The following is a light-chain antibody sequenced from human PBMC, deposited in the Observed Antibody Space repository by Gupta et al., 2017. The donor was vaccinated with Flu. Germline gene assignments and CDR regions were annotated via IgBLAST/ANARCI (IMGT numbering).Light chain of an antibody. CDR2: TTY. V-gene: IGLV1-44*01. J-gene: IGLJ1*01. Sequence: QSVLTQPPSVSATPGQTVTISCSRSHSNIATNIVNWYQHFPGTAPRLLIYTTYQRPSGVPDRFSGSTSGTSASLAISGLQSDDEADYYCAAWDDSLGGFVFGTGTKVTVL. CDR1: HSNIATNI. CDR3: AAWDDSLGGFV.